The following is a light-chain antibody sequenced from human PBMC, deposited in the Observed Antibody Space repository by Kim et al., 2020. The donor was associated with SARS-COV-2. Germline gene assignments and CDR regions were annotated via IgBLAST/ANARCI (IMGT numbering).Light chain of an antibody. J-gene: IGLJ3*02. V-gene: IGLV2-14*03. CDR3: SSYTSSSTNWV. Sequence: QSALTQPASVSGSPGQSIPISCTGTSSDVGGYNYVSWYQQHPGKAPKLMIYDVSNRPSGVSNRFSGSKSGNTASLTISGLQAEDEADYYCSSYTSSSTNWVFGRGTQLTVL. CDR2: DVS. CDR1: SSDVGGYNY.